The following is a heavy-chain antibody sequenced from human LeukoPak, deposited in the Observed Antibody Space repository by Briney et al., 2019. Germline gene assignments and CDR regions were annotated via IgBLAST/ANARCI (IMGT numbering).Heavy chain of an antibody. CDR3: ARHEGLERRHYYYYYMDV. Sequence: PSETLSLTCTVSGGSISSTTYYWGWIRQPPGKGLEWIGSIYYSGSTYYNPSLKSRVTISVDTSKNQFSLKLSSVTAADTAVYYCARHEGLERRHYYYYYMDVWGKGTTVTVS. V-gene: IGHV4-39*01. CDR1: GGSISSTTYY. D-gene: IGHD1-1*01. J-gene: IGHJ6*03. CDR2: IYYSGST.